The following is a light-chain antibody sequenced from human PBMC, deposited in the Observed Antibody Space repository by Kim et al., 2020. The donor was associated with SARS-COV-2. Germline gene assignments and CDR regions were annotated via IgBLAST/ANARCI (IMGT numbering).Light chain of an antibody. Sequence: ASVGDRVTITGRASQTINSLLNWYQQKPGKAPKLLIYATYSLQSGVPSRFRGSGSGTDFTLTISSLQPEDFATYYCQQSFSFPRTFGGGTKVDIK. J-gene: IGKJ4*01. CDR2: ATY. CDR3: QQSFSFPRT. CDR1: QTINSL. V-gene: IGKV1-39*01.